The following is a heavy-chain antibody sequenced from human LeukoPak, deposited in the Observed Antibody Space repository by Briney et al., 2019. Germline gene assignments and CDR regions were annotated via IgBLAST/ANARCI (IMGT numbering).Heavy chain of an antibody. CDR1: GGSISSDSYY. D-gene: IGHD1-14*01. J-gene: IGHJ6*03. V-gene: IGHV4-61*02. CDR2: IYTSGST. Sequence: SQTLSLTCTVSGGSISSDSYYWSWIRQPAGKGLEWIGRIYTSGSTNYNPSLKSRVTISVDTSKNQFSLKLSSVTAADTAVYYCARTRTQWATYYYCYMDVWGKGTTVTVSS. CDR3: ARTRTQWATYYYCYMDV.